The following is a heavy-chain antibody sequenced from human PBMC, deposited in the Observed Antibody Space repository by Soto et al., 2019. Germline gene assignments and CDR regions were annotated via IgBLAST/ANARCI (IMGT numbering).Heavy chain of an antibody. V-gene: IGHV1-69*05. CDR2: IIPIFGTA. CDR1: GGTFSSCA. CDR3: VSGVITTGAFDI. Sequence: SVKVSCKASGGTFSSCAISWVRQAPGQGLEWMGGIIPIFGTANYAQKFQGRVTMTTDTSTSTAYMELRSLRSDDTAVYYYVSGVITTGAFDIWGQGTMVTVSS. D-gene: IGHD3-22*01. J-gene: IGHJ3*02.